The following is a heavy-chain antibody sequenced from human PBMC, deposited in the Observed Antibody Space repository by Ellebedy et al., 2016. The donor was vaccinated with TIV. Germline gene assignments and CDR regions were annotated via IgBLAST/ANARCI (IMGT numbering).Heavy chain of an antibody. V-gene: IGHV3-53*01. Sequence: GESLKISCAASGFTVSSNYMSWVRQAPGKGLEWVSVIYSGGSTYYADSVKGRFTISRDNSKNTLYLQMNSLRAEDTAVYYCARDRAVSMIVRGDAFDIWGQGTMVTVSS. J-gene: IGHJ3*02. D-gene: IGHD3-22*01. CDR3: ARDRAVSMIVRGDAFDI. CDR1: GFTVSSNY. CDR2: IYSGGST.